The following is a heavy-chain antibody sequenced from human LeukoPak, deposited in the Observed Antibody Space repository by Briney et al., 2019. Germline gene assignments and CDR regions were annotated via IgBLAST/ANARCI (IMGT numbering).Heavy chain of an antibody. Sequence: GGSLRLSCVVSGFTVSNNYVSWVRQALGKGPEWVSVIYSGGTTYYADSVKGRFTISRENSKNTLYLQMNSLRAEDTAVYYCAKDSAKKYDDYWGQGTLVTVSS. CDR3: AKDSAKKYDDY. CDR1: GFTVSNNY. J-gene: IGHJ4*02. CDR2: IYSGGTT. V-gene: IGHV3-53*01. D-gene: IGHD2/OR15-2a*01.